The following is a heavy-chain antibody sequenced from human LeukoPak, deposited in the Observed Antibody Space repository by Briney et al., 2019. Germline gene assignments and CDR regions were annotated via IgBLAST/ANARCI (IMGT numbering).Heavy chain of an antibody. CDR3: AKDRLGGYGGNDY. Sequence: GGSLRLSCAASGFTFDDYAMRWVRQAPGKGLEWVSLISGDGGSTYYADSVKGRFTISRDNSKNSLYLQMNSLRTKDTALYYRAKDRLGGYGGNDYWGQGTLVTVSS. D-gene: IGHD4-23*01. CDR1: GFTFDDYA. V-gene: IGHV3-43*02. CDR2: ISGDGGST. J-gene: IGHJ4*02.